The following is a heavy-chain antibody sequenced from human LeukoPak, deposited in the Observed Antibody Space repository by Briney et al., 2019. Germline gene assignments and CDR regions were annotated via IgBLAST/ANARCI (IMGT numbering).Heavy chain of an antibody. D-gene: IGHD3-9*01. CDR3: ARCRYFDWLFSSMNWFDP. Sequence: GGSLRLSCAASGFTFSDYYMSWIRQAPGKGLEWVSYISSSGSTIYYADSVKGRFTISRDNAKNSLYLQINSLRAEDTAVYYCARCRYFDWLFSSMNWFDPWGQGTLVTVSS. J-gene: IGHJ5*02. V-gene: IGHV3-11*01. CDR2: ISSSGSTI. CDR1: GFTFSDYY.